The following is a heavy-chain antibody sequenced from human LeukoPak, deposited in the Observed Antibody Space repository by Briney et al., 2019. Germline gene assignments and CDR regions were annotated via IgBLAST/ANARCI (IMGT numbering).Heavy chain of an antibody. Sequence: GSLRLSCTASGFTAISDYMSWVRHAPGGGLEGVSFLYSGGTTHYADSVKGRFIISRDNSKNTLYLQMNSLRAEDTAVYYCARSSQVWSPYYFDYWGQGTLVTVSS. CDR1: GFTAISDY. V-gene: IGHV3-66*01. CDR3: ARSSQVWSPYYFDY. D-gene: IGHD3-10*01. J-gene: IGHJ4*02. CDR2: LYSGGTT.